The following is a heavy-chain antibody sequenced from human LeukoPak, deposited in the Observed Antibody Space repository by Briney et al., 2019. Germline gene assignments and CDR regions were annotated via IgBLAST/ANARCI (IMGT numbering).Heavy chain of an antibody. J-gene: IGHJ4*02. CDR3: AKRGAEVGATVAPGDY. CDR1: GITFSSYA. D-gene: IGHD1-26*01. V-gene: IGHV3-23*01. CDR2: FSGSGGST. Sequence: SGGSLRLSCAASGITFSSYAMSWVRQAPGKGLEWVSSFSGSGGSTYYADSVKGRFTISRDNSKNTLYLQMNSLRAEDTAVYYCAKRGAEVGATVAPGDYWGQGTLVTVSS.